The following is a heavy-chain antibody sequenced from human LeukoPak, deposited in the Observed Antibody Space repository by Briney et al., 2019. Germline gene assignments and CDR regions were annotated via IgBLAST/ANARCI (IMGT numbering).Heavy chain of an antibody. J-gene: IGHJ4*02. CDR2: ISSNGGST. CDR3: ARSRSSGPPHYFDY. D-gene: IGHD6-19*01. Sequence: PGGSLRLSCAASGFTFSSYAMHWVRQAPGKGLEYVSAISSNGGSTYYANSVKGRFTISRDNSKNTLYLQMGSLRAEDMAVYYCARSRSSGPPHYFDYWGQGTLVTVSS. V-gene: IGHV3-64*01. CDR1: GFTFSSYA.